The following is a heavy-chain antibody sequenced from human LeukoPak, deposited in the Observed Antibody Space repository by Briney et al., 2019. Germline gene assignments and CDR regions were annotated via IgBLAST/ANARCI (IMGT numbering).Heavy chain of an antibody. CDR1: GFTFRNFW. CDR2: IKEDGTQK. J-gene: IGHJ4*02. D-gene: IGHD2-15*01. Sequence: PGGSLRLSCRASGFTFRNFWMDWARQAPGKGLEWVASIKEDGTQKKYVDSVKGRFTISRDNTQNSMYLQMNSLRAEDTARYFCVRDPACYKGDYWGQGTLVTVSS. V-gene: IGHV3-7*03. CDR3: VRDPACYKGDY.